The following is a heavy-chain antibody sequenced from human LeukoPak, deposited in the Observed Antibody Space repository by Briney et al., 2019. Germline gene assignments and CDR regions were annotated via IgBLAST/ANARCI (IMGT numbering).Heavy chain of an antibody. CDR3: ARSYYYGSGTHRAFDI. J-gene: IGHJ3*02. CDR1: GYTFTSYD. CDR2: MNPNSGNT. Sequence: ASVKVSCKASGYTFTSYDINWVRQATGQGLEWMGWMNPNSGNTGFAQKFQVRVTITRNTSISTAYMELSSLRSEDTAVYYCARSYYYGSGTHRAFDIWGQGTMVTVSS. V-gene: IGHV1-8*03. D-gene: IGHD3-10*01.